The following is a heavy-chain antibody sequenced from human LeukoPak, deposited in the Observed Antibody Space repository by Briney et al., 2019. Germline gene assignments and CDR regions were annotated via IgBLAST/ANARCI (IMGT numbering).Heavy chain of an antibody. CDR2: IYYSGST. D-gene: IGHD6-13*01. CDR3: VRRGIAAFFDY. Sequence: PSETLSLTCTVSGGSISSSSYYWGWIRQPPGKGLEWIGSIYYSGSTYYNPSLKSRVTISVDTSKNQFSLKLSSVTAADTAVYYCVRRGIAAFFDYWGQGTLVTVSS. J-gene: IGHJ4*02. V-gene: IGHV4-39*01. CDR1: GGSISSSSYY.